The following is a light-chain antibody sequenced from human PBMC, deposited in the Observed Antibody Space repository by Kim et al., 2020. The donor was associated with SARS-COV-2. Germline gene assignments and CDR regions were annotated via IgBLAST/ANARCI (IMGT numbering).Light chain of an antibody. J-gene: IGLJ3*02. CDR1: GGNSSYA. CDR2: LNSDGSH. CDR3: QTWGTGMV. V-gene: IGLV4-69*01. Sequence: GASVKPPRPPAGGNSSYAITWDQQKPEKGPRYLMKLNSDGSHGKGDGIPDRFSGSSSGAARYLTISSLQSEDEADYYCQTWGTGMVLGGGTQLTVL.